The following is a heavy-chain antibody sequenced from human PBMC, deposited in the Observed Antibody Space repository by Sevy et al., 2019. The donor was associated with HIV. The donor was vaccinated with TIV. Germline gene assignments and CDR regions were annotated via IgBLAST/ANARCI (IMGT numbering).Heavy chain of an antibody. J-gene: IGHJ4*02. CDR3: TNHYDTGGRLDYFDY. D-gene: IGHD3-22*01. CDR1: GFTFSTYA. Sequence: GGSLRLSCAASGFTFSTYAMSWVRQAPGKGVEWVSAISASGDTTYYADSVKGRFTISRDKSESTLYLQMNSLRAEDTAIYYCTNHYDTGGRLDYFDYWGQGTLVTVSS. V-gene: IGHV3-23*01. CDR2: ISASGDTT.